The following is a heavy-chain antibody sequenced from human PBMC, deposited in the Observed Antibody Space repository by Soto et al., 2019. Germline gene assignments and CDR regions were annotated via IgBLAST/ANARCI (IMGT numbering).Heavy chain of an antibody. CDR3: ARTGDGHHDFLDY. CDR1: GFTFSXXX. CDR2: INQDGNED. V-gene: IGHV3-7*01. J-gene: IGHJ4*02. D-gene: IGHD1-1*01. Sequence: VHLEESGGGLVQPGGSLRLSCAASGFTFSXXXMNWVRQAPGKXXEWVANINQDGNEDNLLDSVKGRFTISRDNAKNSLFLQMNSLRVDDTAVYYCARTGDGHHDFLDYWGQGALVSVSS.